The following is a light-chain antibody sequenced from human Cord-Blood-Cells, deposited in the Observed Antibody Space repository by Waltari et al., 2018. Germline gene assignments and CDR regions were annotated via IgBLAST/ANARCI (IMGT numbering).Light chain of an antibody. CDR3: CSYAGSYTLWV. CDR2: DVS. CDR1: SSDVGGYNY. Sequence: QSALTQPRSVSGSPGQSVTISCTGTSSDVGGYNYVSWYQQHPDKAPKLMIYDVSKRPSGVPDRCSGSKSGNTASLTISGLQAEDEADYYCCSYAGSYTLWVFGGGTKLTVL. J-gene: IGLJ3*02. V-gene: IGLV2-11*01.